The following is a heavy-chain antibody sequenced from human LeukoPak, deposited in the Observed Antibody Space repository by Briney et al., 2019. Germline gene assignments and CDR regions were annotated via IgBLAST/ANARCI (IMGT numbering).Heavy chain of an antibody. V-gene: IGHV4-4*07. CDR3: ARVGIGAAANYGMDV. CDR1: GDSINSYY. J-gene: IGHJ6*02. CDR2: IYTSGRT. D-gene: IGHD6-13*01. Sequence: PSETLSLTCTVSGDSINSYYWSWIRQPDGKGLEWIGSIYTSGRTNYNPSLTSRVTMSVDTPKNQFSLKLSSVTAADTAVYYCARVGIGAAANYGMDVWGQGTTVTVSS.